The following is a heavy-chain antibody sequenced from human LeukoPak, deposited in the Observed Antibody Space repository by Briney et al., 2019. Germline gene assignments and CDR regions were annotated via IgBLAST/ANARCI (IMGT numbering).Heavy chain of an antibody. D-gene: IGHD2-15*01. CDR3: AREHDLGYCIGAKCYGGDYFDN. Sequence: ASVRVSCKTSGYIFIDYYLYWVRLVPGHGLEWIGWISPKTGGTSFAQKFQGRVTMTGDTSVDTVYMGVTRLTSDDTALYYCAREHDLGYCIGAKCYGGDYFDNWGQGTLVTVSS. CDR1: GYIFIDYY. V-gene: IGHV1-2*02. CDR2: ISPKTGGT. J-gene: IGHJ4*01.